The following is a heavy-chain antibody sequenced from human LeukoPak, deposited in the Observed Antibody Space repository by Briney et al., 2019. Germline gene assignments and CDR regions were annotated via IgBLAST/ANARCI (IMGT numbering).Heavy chain of an antibody. V-gene: IGHV4-39*07. D-gene: IGHD1-26*01. J-gene: IGHJ5*02. CDR1: GGSISSSSYY. Sequence: SETLSLTCTVSGGSISSSSYYWGWIRQPPGKGLEWIGSIYYSGSTYYNPSLKSRVTISVDTSKNQFSLKLSSVTAADTAVYYCARRLPYSGSPNWFDPWGQGTLVTVSS. CDR2: IYYSGST. CDR3: ARRLPYSGSPNWFDP.